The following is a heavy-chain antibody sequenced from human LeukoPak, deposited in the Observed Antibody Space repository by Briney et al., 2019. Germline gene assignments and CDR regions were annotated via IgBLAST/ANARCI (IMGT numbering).Heavy chain of an antibody. CDR2: ISPNSGGT. D-gene: IGHD3-10*01. CDR3: AINHQFTYYYGSGSYGYFDY. V-gene: IGHV1-2*02. J-gene: IGHJ4*02. CDR1: GYTFTGYY. Sequence: ASVKVSCKASGYTFTGYYMHWVRQAPGQGLEWMGWISPNSGGTNYAQKFQGRVTMTRDTSISTAYMELSRLRSDDTAVYYCAINHQFTYYYGSGSYGYFDYWGQGTLVTVSS.